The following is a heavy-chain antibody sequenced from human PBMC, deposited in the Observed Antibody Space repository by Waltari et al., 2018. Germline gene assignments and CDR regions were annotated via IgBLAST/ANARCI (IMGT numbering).Heavy chain of an antibody. Sequence: EVQLVESGGDLVQPGGSLRISCATSGFNFSTYEMNWVRQAPGKGLELVSYISNSGRTIYYVDSVKGRFTISRDNAMNSLYLQMNSLRADDTAVYYCARQYRYASGYFDYWGQGTLVTVSS. J-gene: IGHJ4*02. CDR2: ISNSGRTI. CDR1: GFNFSTYE. D-gene: IGHD3-16*01. V-gene: IGHV3-48*03. CDR3: ARQYRYASGYFDY.